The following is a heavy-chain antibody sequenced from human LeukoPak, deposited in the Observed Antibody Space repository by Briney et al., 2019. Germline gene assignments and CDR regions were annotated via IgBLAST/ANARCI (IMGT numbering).Heavy chain of an antibody. CDR3: ATQNFDY. CDR1: GFTFSSYA. J-gene: IGHJ4*02. V-gene: IGHV3-23*01. CDR2: ISGSGGSA. Sequence: PGGSLRLSCAASGFTFSSYAMSWVRQAPGKGLEWVSAISGSGGSAYYAASVKGRFTISRDNSKNTLYLQMDSLRAEDTALYYCATQNFDYWGQATLVTVSS.